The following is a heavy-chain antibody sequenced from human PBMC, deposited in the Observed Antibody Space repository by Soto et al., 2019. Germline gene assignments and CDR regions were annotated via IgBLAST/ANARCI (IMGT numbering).Heavy chain of an antibody. V-gene: IGHV4-59*01. CDR1: GGSISSYD. CDR3: ARGYSYGGYYYYYMDV. CDR2: IYYSGST. J-gene: IGHJ6*03. Sequence: PSETLSLTCTVSGGSISSYDWSWIRQPPGKGLEWIGYIYYSGSTNYNPSLKSRVTISVDTSKNQFSLKLSSVTAADTAVYYCARGYSYGGYYYYYMDVWGKGTTVTVSS. D-gene: IGHD5-18*01.